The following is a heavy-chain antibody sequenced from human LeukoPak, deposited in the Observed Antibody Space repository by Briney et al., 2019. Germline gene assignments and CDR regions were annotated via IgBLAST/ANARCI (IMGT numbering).Heavy chain of an antibody. Sequence: GGSLRLSCAASGFTVSSNYMSWVRQAPGKGLEWVSVIYSGGDTYYADSVKGRFTISRDNSKSTLYLLMNSLRAEATAVYYCARVYSGYDLYFDYWGQETLFTVSS. J-gene: IGHJ4*02. CDR2: IYSGGDT. D-gene: IGHD5-12*01. CDR3: ARVYSGYDLYFDY. CDR1: GFTVSSNY. V-gene: IGHV3-53*01.